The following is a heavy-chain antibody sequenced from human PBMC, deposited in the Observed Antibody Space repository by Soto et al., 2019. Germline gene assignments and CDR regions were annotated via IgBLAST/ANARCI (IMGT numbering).Heavy chain of an antibody. V-gene: IGHV1-24*01. J-gene: IGHJ4*02. CDR2: FDPEDGET. D-gene: IGHD3-16*02. CDR3: ATNRPLYDYIWGSYRSTYFDY. CDR1: GYTLTELS. Sequence: ASVKVSCKVSGYTLTELSMHWVRQAPGKGLEWMGGFDPEDGETIYAQKFQGRVTMTEDTSTDTAYMELSSLRSEDTAVYYCATNRPLYDYIWGSYRSTYFDYWGQGTLVTVSS.